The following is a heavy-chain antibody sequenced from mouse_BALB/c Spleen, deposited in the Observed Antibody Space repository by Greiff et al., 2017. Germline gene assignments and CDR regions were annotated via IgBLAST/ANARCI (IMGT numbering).Heavy chain of an antibody. V-gene: IGHV5-6-5*01. Sequence: VESGGDLVKPGGSLKLSCAASGFTFSSYGMSWVRQTPDKRLEWVATISSGGSTYYPDSVKGRFTISRDNARNILYLQMSSLRSEDTAMYYCARGGGMIDAMDYWGQGTSVTVSS. D-gene: IGHD2-4*01. CDR3: ARGGGMIDAMDY. CDR1: GFTFSSYG. J-gene: IGHJ4*01. CDR2: ISSGGST.